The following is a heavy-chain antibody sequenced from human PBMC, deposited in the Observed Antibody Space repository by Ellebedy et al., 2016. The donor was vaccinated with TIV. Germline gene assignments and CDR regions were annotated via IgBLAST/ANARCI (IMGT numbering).Heavy chain of an antibody. V-gene: IGHV3-30*18. J-gene: IGHJ4*02. CDR3: TKDKGTGGSCHDY. D-gene: IGHD2-15*01. CDR1: GFTFSSYG. Sequence: GESLKISCVASGFTFSSYGMHWVRQAPGKGPEWVAIISSDGTDKDYADSVKGRFTISRDNSKNTLYLQMNSLRAEDSAVYYCTKDKGTGGSCHDYWGQGTLVTVSS. CDR2: ISSDGTDK.